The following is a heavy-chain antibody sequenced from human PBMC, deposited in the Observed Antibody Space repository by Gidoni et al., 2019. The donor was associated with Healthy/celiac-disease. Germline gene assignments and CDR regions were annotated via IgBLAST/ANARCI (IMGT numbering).Heavy chain of an antibody. CDR2: IYSGGST. CDR3: ARGCGSGWYYFDY. V-gene: IGHV3-66*01. CDR1: GFTVSSNY. D-gene: IGHD6-19*01. J-gene: IGHJ4*02. Sequence: EVQLVESGGGLVQPGGSLRLSCAASGFTVSSNYMSWVRQAPGKGLEWVSVIYSGGSTYDADSVKVRCTISRDNSKNTLYLQMNSLRAEDTAVYYCARGCGSGWYYFDYWGQGTLVTVSS.